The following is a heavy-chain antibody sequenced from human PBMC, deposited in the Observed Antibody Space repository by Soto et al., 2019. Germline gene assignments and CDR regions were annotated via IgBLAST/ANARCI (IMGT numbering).Heavy chain of an antibody. CDR3: ARDYLAYCGGDCYGGYFDY. V-gene: IGHV3-30-3*01. CDR1: GFTFSSYA. D-gene: IGHD2-21*02. Sequence: QVQLVESGGGVVQPGRSLRLSCAASGFTFSSYAMHWVRQAPGKGLEWVAVISYDGSNKYYADSVKGRFTISRDNSKNTLYMKKNGLRAEDRAVYYWARDYLAYCGGDCYGGYFDYWGQGTLATVPS. CDR2: ISYDGSNK. J-gene: IGHJ4*02.